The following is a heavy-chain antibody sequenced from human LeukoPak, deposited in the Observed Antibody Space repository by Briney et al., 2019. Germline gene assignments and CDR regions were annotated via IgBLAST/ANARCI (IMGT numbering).Heavy chain of an antibody. V-gene: IGHV3-53*01. J-gene: IGHJ3*02. CDR3: ARDLTAQSRAFDI. CDR1: GLTVGSNY. CDR2: IYSAGDT. Sequence: AGGSLRLSCAASGLTVGSNYMTWVRQAPGKGLEWVSGIYSAGDTYYTDSVKGRFTISRDNSQNTVYLQMNSLRAEDTAVYYCARDLTAQSRAFDIWGRGTMVTVSS.